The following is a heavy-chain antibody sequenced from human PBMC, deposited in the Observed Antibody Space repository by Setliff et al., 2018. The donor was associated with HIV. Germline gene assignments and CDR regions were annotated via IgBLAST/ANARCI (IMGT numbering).Heavy chain of an antibody. V-gene: IGHV4-59*08. CDR3: ARLQDSSGYYRY. CDR1: GGSISSYY. Sequence: PSETLSLTCTVSGGSISSYYWTWIRQPPGKGLEWIGYIYYSGTTNYNPSLRSRAALSVDTAKNQFSLKLSSVTAADPAVYYCARLQDSSGYYRYWGQGTLVTVS. J-gene: IGHJ4*02. CDR2: IYYSGTT. D-gene: IGHD3-22*01.